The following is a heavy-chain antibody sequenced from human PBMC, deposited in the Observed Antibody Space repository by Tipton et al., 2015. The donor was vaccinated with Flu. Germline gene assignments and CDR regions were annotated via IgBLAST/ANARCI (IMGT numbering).Heavy chain of an antibody. CDR2: IYHSGST. V-gene: IGHV4-31*02. J-gene: IGHJ4*02. CDR3: ARDVDGYNGHDY. D-gene: IGHD5-24*01. Sequence: GASISSGGYYWSWIRQHPGKGLEWLGYIYHSGSTYYNPSLKSRVTISVDTSNNQFSLKLRSVTAADTAVYYCARDVDGYNGHDYWGQGALVTVSS. CDR1: GASISSGGYY.